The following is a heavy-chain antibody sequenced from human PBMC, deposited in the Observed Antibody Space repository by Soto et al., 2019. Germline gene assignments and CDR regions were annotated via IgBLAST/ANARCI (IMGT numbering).Heavy chain of an antibody. J-gene: IGHJ4*02. CDR1: GGSITSGDHC. CDR2: IYYSGST. Sequence: PSETLSLTCAVSGGSITSGDHCWSWIRQPPGKGLEWIGSIYYSGSTYYNPSLKSRVTISVDTSKNQFSLKLSSVTAADTAVYHCARVGRLGGTPYYFDYWGQGTLVTVSS. D-gene: IGHD1-26*01. V-gene: IGHV4-30-2*03. CDR3: ARVGRLGGTPYYFDY.